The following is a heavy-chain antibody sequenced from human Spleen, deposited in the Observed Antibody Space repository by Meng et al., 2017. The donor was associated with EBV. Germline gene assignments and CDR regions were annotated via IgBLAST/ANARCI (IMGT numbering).Heavy chain of an antibody. CDR1: GGSVNSNSYY. Sequence: QVQLQESGPGLVKPSETLSLTCTVSGGSVNSNSYYWGWIRQPPGRGLEWIGSIDHSGNSDYNPSLKSRVTMSVDTSKNQVSLRLSSVTAADTAVYFCARDIRPLGDFGLWGQGTLVTVSS. V-gene: IGHV4-61*01. CDR3: ARDIRPLGDFGL. J-gene: IGHJ4*02. D-gene: IGHD3-16*01. CDR2: IDHSGNS.